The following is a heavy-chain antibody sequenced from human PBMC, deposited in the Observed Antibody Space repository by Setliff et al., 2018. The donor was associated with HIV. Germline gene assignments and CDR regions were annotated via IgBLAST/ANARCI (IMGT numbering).Heavy chain of an antibody. CDR1: GGSISSYY. D-gene: IGHD6-6*01. CDR2: IYTSGST. CDR3: ARGYSSSSFIL. V-gene: IGHV4-4*08. Sequence: PSETLSLTCTVSGGSISSYYWSWIRQPPGKGLEWIGYIYTSGSTNYNPSLKSRVTISVDTSNNQFSLKLSSVTAADTAVYYCARGYSSSSFILWGQGTLVTVSS. J-gene: IGHJ4*02.